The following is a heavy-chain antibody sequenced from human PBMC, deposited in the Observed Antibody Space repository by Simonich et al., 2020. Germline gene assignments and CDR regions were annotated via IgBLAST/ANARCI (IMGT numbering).Heavy chain of an antibody. J-gene: IGHJ6*02. CDR3: ARVGYSNYYYYGMDV. V-gene: IGHV4-38-2*01. Sequence: QVQLQESGPGLVKPSETLSLTCAVSGYSISSGYYWGWIRQPPGKGLEWIGSIYHSGSTYYNPTLKSRVTRSVDTSKNQFSLKLSSVTAADTAVYYCARVGYSNYYYYGMDVCGQGTTVTVSS. CDR2: IYHSGST. CDR1: GYSISSGYY. D-gene: IGHD6-13*01.